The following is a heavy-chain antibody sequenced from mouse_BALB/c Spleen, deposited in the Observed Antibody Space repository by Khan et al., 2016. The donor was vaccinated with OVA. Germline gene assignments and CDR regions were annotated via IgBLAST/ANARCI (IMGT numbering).Heavy chain of an antibody. CDR2: INTYTGEP. CDR3: ARPPYFSYVMVY. V-gene: IGHV9-3-1*01. D-gene: IGHD2-10*01. J-gene: IGHJ4*01. CDR1: GNTFTNYG. Sequence: VQLVESGPELKKPGETVKISCKASGNTFTNYGMNWVKQSPGKGLKWMGWINTYTGEPTYADDFKGRFAFSLETSASTAYLQINNLKNEDTATYFCARPPYFSYVMVYWGQGTSVTVSS.